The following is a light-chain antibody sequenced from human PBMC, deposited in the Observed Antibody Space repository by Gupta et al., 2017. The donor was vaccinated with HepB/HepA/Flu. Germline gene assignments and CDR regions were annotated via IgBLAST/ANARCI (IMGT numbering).Light chain of an antibody. CDR2: EVN. CDR1: SSKVENYNF. Sequence: QPASVSGSPGQSITISCTGTSSKVENYNFVAWYQQHPGKVPKLIIYEVNKRPSGVSNRFSGSKSGNTASLTISGLQAEDEDDYYCCSCAGSSCVFGTETKVTVL. CDR3: CSCAGSSCV. V-gene: IGLV2-23*02. J-gene: IGLJ1*01.